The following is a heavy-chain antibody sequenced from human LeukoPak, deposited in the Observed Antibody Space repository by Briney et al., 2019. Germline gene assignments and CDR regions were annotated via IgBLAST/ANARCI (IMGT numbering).Heavy chain of an antibody. CDR1: GLTFSSYS. CDR2: IGGSRSYI. D-gene: IGHD1-26*01. J-gene: IGHJ4*02. Sequence: GGSLRLSCAASGLTFSSYSMNWVRQAPGKGLEWVSSIGGSRSYIYYADSVKGRFTISRDNAKNSLYLQMNSLRAEDTAVYYCATRVGATDLDYWGQGTLATVSS. V-gene: IGHV3-21*01. CDR3: ATRVGATDLDY.